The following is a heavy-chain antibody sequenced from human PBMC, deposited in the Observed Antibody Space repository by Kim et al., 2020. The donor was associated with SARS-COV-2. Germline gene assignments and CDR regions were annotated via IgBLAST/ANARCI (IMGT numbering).Heavy chain of an antibody. V-gene: IGHV4-34*01. CDR2: IHRSGGT. D-gene: IGHD6-19*01. Sequence: SETLSLTCGVYDGSFSDYQWSWIRQSPGKGPEWIGEIHRSGGTNYNPSLESRLTISIDTPKNQFSLHLNSVTAADTAVYYCARVGYSAGWYGDFDLWGQGTLFTVSS. J-gene: IGHJ4*02. CDR1: DGSFSDYQ. CDR3: ARVGYSAGWYGDFDL.